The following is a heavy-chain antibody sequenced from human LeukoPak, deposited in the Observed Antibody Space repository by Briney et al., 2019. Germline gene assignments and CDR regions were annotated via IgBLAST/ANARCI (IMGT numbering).Heavy chain of an antibody. CDR1: GGSISSYY. Sequence: SETLSLTCTVSGGSISSYYWSWIRQPAGKGLEWIGRIYTSGSTNYNPSLKSRVTISVDTSKNQFSLKLSSVTAADTAVYYCARGIQLWLGTDAFDIWGQGTMVTVSS. V-gene: IGHV4-4*07. D-gene: IGHD5-18*01. J-gene: IGHJ3*02. CDR2: IYTSGST. CDR3: ARGIQLWLGTDAFDI.